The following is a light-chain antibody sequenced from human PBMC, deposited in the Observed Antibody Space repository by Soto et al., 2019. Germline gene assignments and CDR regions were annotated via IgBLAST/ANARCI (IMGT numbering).Light chain of an antibody. CDR3: QQYDTSPLT. Sequence: EIVLTQSPGTLSLSPGEGATVSCRASQSVSSSSLAWYQQKPGQAPRLLIYGASSRATGIPDRFSGSGSRTDFTLTISRLEPEDFAVYYCQQYDTSPLTFGGGTKVDIK. CDR1: QSVSSSS. CDR2: GAS. J-gene: IGKJ4*01. V-gene: IGKV3-20*01.